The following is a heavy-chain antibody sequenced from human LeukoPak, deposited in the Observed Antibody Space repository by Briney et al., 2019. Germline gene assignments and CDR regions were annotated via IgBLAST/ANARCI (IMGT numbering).Heavy chain of an antibody. CDR3: ARRGLVVPAALGPHWFDP. CDR2: ISSSGSTI. CDR1: GFTFRDYY. J-gene: IGHJ5*02. D-gene: IGHD2-2*01. Sequence: GGSLRLSCAASGFTFRDYYMSWIRQAPGKGLEGVSYISSSGSTIYCADSVKGRFTISRDNAKNSLYLQMNSLRAEDTAVYYCARRGLVVPAALGPHWFDPWGQGTLVTVSS. V-gene: IGHV3-11*04.